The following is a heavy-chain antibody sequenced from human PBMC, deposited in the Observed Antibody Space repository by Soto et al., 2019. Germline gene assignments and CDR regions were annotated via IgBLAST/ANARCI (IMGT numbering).Heavy chain of an antibody. CDR1: GFTFTSSA. Sequence: QMQLVQSGPEVKKPGTSVKVSCKASGFTFTSSAVQWVRQARGQRLEWIGWIVVGSGNTNYAQKFQERVTITRDMSTGTAYMELSSLRSEDTAVYYCAALEYDFWSGYPSGMDVWGQGTTVTVSS. CDR2: IVVGSGNT. V-gene: IGHV1-58*01. D-gene: IGHD3-3*01. CDR3: AALEYDFWSGYPSGMDV. J-gene: IGHJ6*02.